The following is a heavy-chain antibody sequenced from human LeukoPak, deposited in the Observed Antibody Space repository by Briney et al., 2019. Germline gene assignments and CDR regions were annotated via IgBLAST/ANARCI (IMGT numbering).Heavy chain of an antibody. V-gene: IGHV4-4*07. D-gene: IGHD1-1*01. CDR2: IYTSEIT. J-gene: IGHJ6*02. CDR3: ARESGTHYYYGMDV. Sequence: SETLSLTCTVSGGSISSYYWSWIRQPAGKGLEWIGRIYTSEITNYNPSLKSRVTMSVDTSKNQFSLKLSSVTAADTAVYYCARESGTHYYYGMDVWGQGTTVTVSS. CDR1: GGSISSYY.